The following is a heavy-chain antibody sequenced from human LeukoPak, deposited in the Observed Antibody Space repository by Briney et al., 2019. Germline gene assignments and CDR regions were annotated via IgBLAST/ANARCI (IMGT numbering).Heavy chain of an antibody. CDR1: GYTFTGYY. V-gene: IGHV1-2*02. J-gene: IGHJ4*02. D-gene: IGHD6-13*01. CDR2: INPNSGGT. CDR3: AREWDSSSWYDY. Sequence: ASVTVSFTASGYTFTGYYMHWVRQAPGQGNGWVGWINPNSGGTSYAQKFQGRVTLTSDTAISTVYMELSRLRSDDTAVYYCAREWDSSSWYDYWGQGSLVTVSS.